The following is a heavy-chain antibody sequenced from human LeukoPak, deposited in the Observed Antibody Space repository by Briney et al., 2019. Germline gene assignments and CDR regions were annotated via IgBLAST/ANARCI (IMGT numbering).Heavy chain of an antibody. J-gene: IGHJ3*02. CDR1: GFTFDDYG. Sequence: GGSLRLSCAASGFTFDDYGMGWVRQVPGKGLEWVSAIINWSGGSTGYADSVRGRFTISRDNAKNSLYLQVNSLRAEDTALYYCARCSRSSTGCYSAFDIWGQGTMVTVSS. V-gene: IGHV3-20*04. D-gene: IGHD2-2*02. CDR3: ARCSRSSTGCYSAFDI. CDR2: INWSGGST.